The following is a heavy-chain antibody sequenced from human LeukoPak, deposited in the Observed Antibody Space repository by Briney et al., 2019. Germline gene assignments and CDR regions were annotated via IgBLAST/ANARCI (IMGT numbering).Heavy chain of an antibody. CDR2: IYTGGNT. D-gene: IGHD3-22*01. CDR3: ARGDDSGYYDYFDY. J-gene: IGHJ4*02. CDR1: GFTFSIYT. Sequence: PGGSLRLSCVASGFTFSIYTMSWVRQAPGKGLEWVSTIYTGGNTYYAASVEGRFTISRDFSKNTVFLHMNSLRAEDTAMYYCARGDDSGYYDYFDYWGQGALVTVSS. V-gene: IGHV3-53*01.